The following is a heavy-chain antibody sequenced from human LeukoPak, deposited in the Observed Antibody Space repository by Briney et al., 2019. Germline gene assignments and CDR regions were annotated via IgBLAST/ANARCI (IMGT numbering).Heavy chain of an antibody. CDR2: LVSDGII. D-gene: IGHD2-21*01. V-gene: IGHV3-33*01. J-gene: IGHJ5*02. CDR3: ARDLSAAYDL. CDR1: GFPFSSFG. Sequence: GGSLRLSCAASGFPFSSFGMHWVRQAPGKGLEWVARLVSDGIINYGDFAKGRFTISRDNSRSALYLEMNSLRVEDSGIYYCARDLSAAYDLWGQGVVVTVSS.